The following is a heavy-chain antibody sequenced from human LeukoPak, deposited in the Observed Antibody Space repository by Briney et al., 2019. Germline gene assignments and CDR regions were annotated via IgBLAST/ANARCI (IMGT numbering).Heavy chain of an antibody. CDR3: ASGDYDILTGYLDY. CDR1: GGTFSSYA. Sequence: ASVKVSCKASGGTFSSYAISWVRQAPGQGLEWMGGIIPIFGTANYAQKFQGRVTITADESTSTAYMELSSLRSEDTAVYYCASGDYDILTGYLDYWGQGTLVTVSS. D-gene: IGHD3-9*01. J-gene: IGHJ4*02. V-gene: IGHV1-69*13. CDR2: IIPIFGTA.